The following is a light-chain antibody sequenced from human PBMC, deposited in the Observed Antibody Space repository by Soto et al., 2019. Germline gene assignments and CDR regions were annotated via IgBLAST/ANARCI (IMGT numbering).Light chain of an antibody. Sequence: QSVLSRPAYVSGSRGQSITIPCTGTSGDVGSYNLVSWYQQHPGEAPKLLIYEVTERPSGVSNRFSGSKSGNTASLTISGLQPDDEADYYCCSYAGNSEVFGTGTKVTVL. CDR1: SGDVGSYNL. V-gene: IGLV2-23*02. CDR2: EVT. J-gene: IGLJ1*01. CDR3: CSYAGNSEV.